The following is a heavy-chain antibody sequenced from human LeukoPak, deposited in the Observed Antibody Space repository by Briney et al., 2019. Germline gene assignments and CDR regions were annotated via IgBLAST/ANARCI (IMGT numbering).Heavy chain of an antibody. Sequence: SETLSLTCTVSGYSIGSGYYWGWIRQSPGKGLEWIGKISHSGNTLYNPSLKSRVTISIDISKNQCSLNLTSVTAADTAIYYCARGLLWGQGTLVTVSS. CDR2: ISHSGNT. V-gene: IGHV4-38-2*02. CDR3: ARGLL. J-gene: IGHJ1*01. CDR1: GYSIGSGYY.